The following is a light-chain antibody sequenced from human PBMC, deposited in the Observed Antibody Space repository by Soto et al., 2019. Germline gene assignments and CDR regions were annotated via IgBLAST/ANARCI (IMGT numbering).Light chain of an antibody. CDR1: QSVSSSY. V-gene: IGKV3-20*01. CDR3: QQYGSSPYT. CDR2: GAS. Sequence: EIVLTQSPGTLSLSPGERATLSCRASQSVSSSYLAWYQQKPGQAPRLLIYGASSRATGIPDRFSGSGSGTDFTLTIRRLEPEDFAVYYWQQYGSSPYTFGQGTKLEIQ. J-gene: IGKJ2*01.